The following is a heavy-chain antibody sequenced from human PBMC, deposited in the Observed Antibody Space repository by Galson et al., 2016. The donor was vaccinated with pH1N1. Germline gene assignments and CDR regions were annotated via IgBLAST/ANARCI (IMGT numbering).Heavy chain of an antibody. V-gene: IGHV1-18*01. CDR3: ARDPWGSSSWYDY. J-gene: IGHJ4*02. D-gene: IGHD6-13*01. CDR1: GYTFTSYD. Sequence: SVKVSCKASGYTFTSYDINWVRQAPGQGLEWMGWISAYNGNTNYAQKLQGRVTMTTETSTSTAYRELRSLRSDDTAVYYCARDPWGSSSWYDYWGQGTLVTVSS. CDR2: ISAYNGNT.